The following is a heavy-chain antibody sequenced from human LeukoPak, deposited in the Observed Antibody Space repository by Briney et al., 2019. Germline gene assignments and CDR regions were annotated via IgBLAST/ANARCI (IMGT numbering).Heavy chain of an antibody. D-gene: IGHD6-6*01. Sequence: PSETLSLTCSVSGGSVSSYYWSWIRQPPGTGLEWMGYVYYTGSTNYNPSLKSRVTMFEDKSKNQFSLRLSSVTVADTAVYYCARHFAYSSSSYFDYWGQGSLVTVSS. V-gene: IGHV4-59*08. CDR2: VYYTGST. CDR3: ARHFAYSSSSYFDY. CDR1: GGSVSSYY. J-gene: IGHJ4*02.